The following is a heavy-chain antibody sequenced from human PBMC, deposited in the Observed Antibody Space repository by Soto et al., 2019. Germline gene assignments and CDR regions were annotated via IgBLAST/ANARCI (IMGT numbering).Heavy chain of an antibody. J-gene: IGHJ5*02. CDR2: IWYDGSNK. Sequence: GGSLRLSCAASGFTFSSYGMHWVRQAPGKGLEWVAVIWYDGSNKYYADSVKGRFTISRDNSKNSLYLQMNSLRDEDTAVYYCARDWYWFDPWGQGILVTVSS. CDR3: ARDWYWFDP. CDR1: GFTFSSYG. V-gene: IGHV3-33*08.